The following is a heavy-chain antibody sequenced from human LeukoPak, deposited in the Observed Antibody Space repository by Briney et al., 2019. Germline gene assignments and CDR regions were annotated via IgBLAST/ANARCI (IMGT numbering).Heavy chain of an antibody. D-gene: IGHD2-15*01. CDR1: GFEFSNYA. J-gene: IGHJ4*02. V-gene: IGHV3-30*18. CDR2: ISYDGSNK. Sequence: GGSLRLSCAASGFEFSNYAMHWVRQAPGKGLEWVAVISYDGSNKYYADSVKGRFTISRHNSKITLSLHMNSLRVEDTAVYYCAKSGLNRFDYWGQGALVTVSS. CDR3: AKSGLNRFDY.